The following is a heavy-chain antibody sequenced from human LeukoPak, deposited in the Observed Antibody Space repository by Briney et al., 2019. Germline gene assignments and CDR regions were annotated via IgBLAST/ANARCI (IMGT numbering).Heavy chain of an antibody. D-gene: IGHD3-3*01. CDR3: ARVTRFAFDI. J-gene: IGHJ3*02. CDR1: GGSISSYY. CDR2: IYYSGST. V-gene: IGHV4-59*01. Sequence: ASETLSLTCTVSGGSISSYYWSWIRQPPGKGLEWIGYIYYSGSTNYNPSLKSRVTISVDTSKNQFSLKLSSVTAADTAVYYCARVTRFAFDIWGQGTMVTVSS.